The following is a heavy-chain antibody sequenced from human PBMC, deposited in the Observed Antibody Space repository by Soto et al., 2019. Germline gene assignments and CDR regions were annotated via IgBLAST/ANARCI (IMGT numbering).Heavy chain of an antibody. CDR3: ARDLRYQLLRYNWFDP. CDR2: IIPIFGTA. CDR1: GGTFSSYA. D-gene: IGHD2-2*01. Sequence: SVKVSCKASGGTFSSYAISWVRQAPGQGLEWMGGIIPIFGTANYAQKFQGRVTITADESTSTAYMELSSLRSEDTAVYYCARDLRYQLLRYNWFDPWGQRTLVTVPS. J-gene: IGHJ5*02. V-gene: IGHV1-69*13.